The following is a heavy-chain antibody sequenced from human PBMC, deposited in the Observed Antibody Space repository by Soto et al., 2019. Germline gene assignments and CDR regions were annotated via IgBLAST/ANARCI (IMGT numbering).Heavy chain of an antibody. J-gene: IGHJ4*02. CDR2: IIPIFGTA. Sequence: ASVKVSCKASGGTFSSYAISWVRQAPGQGLEWMGGIIPIFGTANYAQKFQGRVTITADESTSTAYMELSSLRSEDTAVYYCARGVSPKGYFDYWGQGTLVTVSS. V-gene: IGHV1-69*13. CDR3: ARGVSPKGYFDY. CDR1: GGTFSSYA. D-gene: IGHD6-13*01.